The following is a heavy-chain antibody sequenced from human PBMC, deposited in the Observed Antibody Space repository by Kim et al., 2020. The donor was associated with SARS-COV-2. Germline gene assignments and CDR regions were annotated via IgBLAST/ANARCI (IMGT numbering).Heavy chain of an antibody. CDR3: ARAYGDSRPRWFHYYGMDV. D-gene: IGHD4-17*01. CDR2: MNPNSGNT. CDR1: GYTFTSYD. J-gene: IGHJ6*02. Sequence: ASVKVSCKASGYTFTSYDINWVRQATGQGLEWMGWMNPNSGNTGYAQKFQGRVTMTRNTSISTAYMELSSLRSEDTAVYYCARAYGDSRPRWFHYYGMDVWGQGTTVTVSS. V-gene: IGHV1-8*01.